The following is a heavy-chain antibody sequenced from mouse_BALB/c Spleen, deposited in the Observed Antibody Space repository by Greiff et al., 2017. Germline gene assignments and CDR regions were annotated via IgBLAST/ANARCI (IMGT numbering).Heavy chain of an antibody. D-gene: IGHD1-1*01. Sequence: EVQGVESGGGLVKPGGSLKLSCAASGFTFSSYAMSWVRQTPEKRLEWVASISSGGSTYYPDSVKGRFTISRDNARNILYLQMSSLRSEDTAMYYCARGGVVVHYYAMDYWGQGTSVTVSS. CDR2: ISSGGST. V-gene: IGHV5-6-5*01. CDR1: GFTFSSYA. J-gene: IGHJ4*01. CDR3: ARGGVVVHYYAMDY.